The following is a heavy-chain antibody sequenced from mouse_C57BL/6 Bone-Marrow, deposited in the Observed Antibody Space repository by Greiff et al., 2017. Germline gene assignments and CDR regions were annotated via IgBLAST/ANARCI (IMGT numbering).Heavy chain of an antibody. CDR2: IDPETGGT. J-gene: IGHJ1*03. Sequence: VKLQESGAELVRPGASVTLSCKASGYTFTDYEMHWVKQTPVHGLEWIGAIDPETGGTAYNQKFKGKAILTADKSSSTAYMELRSLTSEDSAVYYCDKKGENGSSYWYCDVWGTGTTVTVSS. CDR3: DKKGENGSSYWYCDV. D-gene: IGHD1-1*01. V-gene: IGHV1-15*01. CDR1: GYTFTDYE.